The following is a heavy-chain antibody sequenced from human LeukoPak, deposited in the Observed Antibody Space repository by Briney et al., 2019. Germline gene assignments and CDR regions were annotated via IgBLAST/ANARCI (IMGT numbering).Heavy chain of an antibody. V-gene: IGHV3-48*01. CDR3: ARAGGWGMDV. D-gene: IGHD6-19*01. J-gene: IGHJ6*04. CDR2: ISSSGGAI. CDR1: GFTFTTYS. Sequence: GESLRLSCAASGFTFTTYSMNWVRQAPGKGLEWISYISSSGGAIKYADSVKGRFAIYRDIAKHSWYLQMNSLRAEDTAIYYCARAGGWGMDVWGKGTTVTVSS.